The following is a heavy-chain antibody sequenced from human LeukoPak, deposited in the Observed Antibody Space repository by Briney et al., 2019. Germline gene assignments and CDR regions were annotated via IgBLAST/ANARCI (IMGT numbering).Heavy chain of an antibody. J-gene: IGHJ4*02. Sequence: GGSLRLSCAASGFTFSSYWMHWVRQAPGKGLVWVSRINSDGSSTSYADSVKGRFTISRDNAKDTLYLQMNSLRAEDTAVYYCAGHHQAYSRTYWGQGTLVTVSS. V-gene: IGHV3-74*01. CDR1: GFTFSSYW. CDR2: INSDGSST. D-gene: IGHD4-11*01. CDR3: AGHHQAYSRTY.